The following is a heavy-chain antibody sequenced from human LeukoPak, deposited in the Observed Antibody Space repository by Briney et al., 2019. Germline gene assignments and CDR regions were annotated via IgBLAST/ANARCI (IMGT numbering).Heavy chain of an antibody. CDR1: GFTFSSYA. CDR2: ISYDGSNK. J-gene: IGHJ4*02. CDR3: ARAVTTYHYHFDY. V-gene: IGHV3-30*14. Sequence: PGGSLRLSCAASGFTFSSYAVHWVRQAPGKGLEWVAVISYDGSNKYYADSVKGRFTISRENAKNSLYLQMNSLRAGDTAVYYCARAVTTYHYHFDYWGQGTLVTVSS. D-gene: IGHD4-11*01.